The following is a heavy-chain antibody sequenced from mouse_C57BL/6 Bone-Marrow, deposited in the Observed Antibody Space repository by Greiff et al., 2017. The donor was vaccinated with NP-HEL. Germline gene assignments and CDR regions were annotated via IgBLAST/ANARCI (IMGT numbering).Heavy chain of an antibody. J-gene: IGHJ4*01. V-gene: IGHV1-54*01. D-gene: IGHD1-1*01. CDR2: INPGSGGT. Sequence: QVQLKESGAELVRPGTSVKLSCKASGYAFTNYLIEWVKQRPGQGLEWIGVINPGSGGTNYNEKFKGKATLTADTSSSTAYMQLSSLTSEDSAVYFCAKGRSTVVGAMDYWGQGTSVTVSA. CDR3: AKGRSTVVGAMDY. CDR1: GYAFTNYL.